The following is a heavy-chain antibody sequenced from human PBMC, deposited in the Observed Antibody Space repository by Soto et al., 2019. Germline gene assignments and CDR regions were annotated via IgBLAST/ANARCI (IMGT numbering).Heavy chain of an antibody. CDR2: IDPSDSYT. J-gene: IGHJ6*02. V-gene: IGHV5-10-1*01. Sequence: PKISCKGSGYSFTSYWNSWERQMPGKGLEWMGRIDPSDSYTNYSPFFQGHVTISADKSICTAYLQWSSLKDSDTAMYYWARAGYCSSTSCYTFYGMDVWGQGTTVTVSS. CDR3: ARAGYCSSTSCYTFYGMDV. D-gene: IGHD2-2*02. CDR1: GYSFTSYW.